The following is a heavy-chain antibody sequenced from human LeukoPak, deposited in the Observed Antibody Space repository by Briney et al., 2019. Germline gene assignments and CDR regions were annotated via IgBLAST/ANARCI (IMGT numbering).Heavy chain of an antibody. CDR1: GFIFSGYW. J-gene: IGHJ3*02. CDR2: IKEDGREK. Sequence: GGSLRLSCAASGFIFSGYWMSWVRQAPGKGLEWVANIKEDGREKYHVDSVKGRFTISRDNAKNSLYLQMNSLRAEDTAVYFCARVTYDILTGYLDAFDIWGQGTVVTVSS. D-gene: IGHD3-9*01. CDR3: ARVTYDILTGYLDAFDI. V-gene: IGHV3-7*01.